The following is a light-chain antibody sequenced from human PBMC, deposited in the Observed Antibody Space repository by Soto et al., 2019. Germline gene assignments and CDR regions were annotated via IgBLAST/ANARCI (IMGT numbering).Light chain of an antibody. V-gene: IGKV3-20*01. Sequence: IVLTQSPATLSLSPGERATLSCRASQSVSSYLAWYQQKPGQAPRLLIYGASSRATGIPDRFSGSGSGTDFTLTISRLEPEDFAVYYCQQYGSSPSTFGQGTRLEIK. CDR3: QQYGSSPST. CDR2: GAS. CDR1: QSVSSY. J-gene: IGKJ5*01.